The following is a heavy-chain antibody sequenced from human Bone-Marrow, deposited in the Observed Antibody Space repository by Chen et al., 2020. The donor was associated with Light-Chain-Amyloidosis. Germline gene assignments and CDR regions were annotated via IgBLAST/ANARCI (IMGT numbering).Heavy chain of an antibody. J-gene: IGHJ4*02. Sequence: EVQLEQSGPEVKKPGESLKISCKGSGYTFPNYWIGWVRQMPGKGLEWMGVIYPDDSDARYSPSFEGQVTISADESITASYLQWWSLKASDSAMYDCERRRDGYNFDYWGQGTLVTVSS. V-gene: IGHV5-51*01. CDR1: GYTFPNYW. D-gene: IGHD5-12*01. CDR2: IYPDDSDA. CDR3: ERRRDGYNFDY.